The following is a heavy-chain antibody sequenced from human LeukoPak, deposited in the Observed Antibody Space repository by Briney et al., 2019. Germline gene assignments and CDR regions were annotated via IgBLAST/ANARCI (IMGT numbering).Heavy chain of an antibody. Sequence: SQTLSLTCTVSGGSISSGGYYWSWIRQPPGKGLEWIGYVYHSGYTYYSTSLKSRVTIPVDRSRNQFSLKLRSVTAADTVVYYCARGRNGLPWAFDTWGQGTMVTVSS. J-gene: IGHJ3*02. CDR1: GGSISSGGYY. V-gene: IGHV4-30-2*01. CDR2: VYHSGYT. D-gene: IGHD5-18*01. CDR3: ARGRNGLPWAFDT.